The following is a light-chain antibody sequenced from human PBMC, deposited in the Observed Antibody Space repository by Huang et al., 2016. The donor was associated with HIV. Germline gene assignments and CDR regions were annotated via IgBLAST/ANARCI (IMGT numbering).Light chain of an antibody. Sequence: EIVMTQSPATLSVSPGERATLSCRASQGVSSTLAWYQLIPGQAPRLLIYGASTRDTGIPARFAGSGSGTEFTLTISSLQSEDFAVYYCQQYNNWPLTFGGGTKVEIK. CDR1: QGVSST. CDR3: QQYNNWPLT. J-gene: IGKJ4*01. CDR2: GAS. V-gene: IGKV3-15*01.